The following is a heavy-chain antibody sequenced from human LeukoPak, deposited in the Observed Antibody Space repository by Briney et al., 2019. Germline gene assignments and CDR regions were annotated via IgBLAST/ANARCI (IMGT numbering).Heavy chain of an antibody. V-gene: IGHV3-23*01. D-gene: IGHD3-22*01. CDR3: ARADTSGYLYYFDY. J-gene: IGHJ4*02. Sequence: GGSVRLSCAASGFTFSNSAMSWVRQAPGKGLEWVSSVSGSGSSTYHADSVKGRFTISRDNSKNTLYLQVNSLRAEDTAVYYCARADTSGYLYYFDYWGQGTLATLSS. CDR2: VSGSGSST. CDR1: GFTFSNSA.